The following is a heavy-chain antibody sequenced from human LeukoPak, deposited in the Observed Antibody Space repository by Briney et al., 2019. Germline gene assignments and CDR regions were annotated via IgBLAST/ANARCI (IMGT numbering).Heavy chain of an antibody. J-gene: IGHJ4*02. CDR3: ARDRGGYSSDY. D-gene: IGHD6-13*01. Sequence: ASVKVSCKASGYTFTGYYMHWVRQAPGQRLEWMGWINAGNGNTKYSQKFQGRVTITRDTSASTAYMELSSLRSEDTAVYYCARDRGGYSSDYWGQGTLVTVSS. CDR1: GYTFTGYY. CDR2: INAGNGNT. V-gene: IGHV1-3*01.